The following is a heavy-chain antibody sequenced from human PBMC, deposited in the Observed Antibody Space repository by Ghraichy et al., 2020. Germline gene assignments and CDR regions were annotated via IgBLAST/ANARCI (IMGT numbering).Heavy chain of an antibody. V-gene: IGHV3-7*03. D-gene: IGHD6-19*01. CDR2: IKQDGSEK. CDR1: GFTFSSYW. J-gene: IGHJ4*02. CDR3: ARVPLYSSGWVFDY. Sequence: GGSLRLSCAASGFTFSSYWMSWVRQAPGKGLEWVANIKQDGSEKNSVDSVKGRFTISRDNAKNSLYLQMNSLRADDTAVYYCARVPLYSSGWVFDYWGQGTLVTVSS.